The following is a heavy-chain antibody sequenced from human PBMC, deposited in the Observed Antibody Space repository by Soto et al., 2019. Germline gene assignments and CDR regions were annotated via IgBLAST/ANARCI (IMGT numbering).Heavy chain of an antibody. V-gene: IGHV3-23*01. Sequence: EVQLLESGGGLVQPGGSLRLSCAASGFTFSSYAMSWVRQAPGKGLEWVSAISGSGGSTYYADSVKGRFTISTDSSKNTLYLQMDSLRAEDTAVYYCAKGTDLFNYYGSGRRRVYYYYMDVWGKGTTVTVSS. J-gene: IGHJ6*03. CDR1: GFTFSSYA. CDR2: ISGSGGST. D-gene: IGHD3-10*01. CDR3: AKGTDLFNYYGSGRRRVYYYYMDV.